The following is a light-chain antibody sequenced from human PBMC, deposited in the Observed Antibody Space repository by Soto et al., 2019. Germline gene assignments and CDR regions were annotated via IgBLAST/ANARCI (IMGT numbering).Light chain of an antibody. Sequence: EIVMTQSPATLSVSPGERATLSCRASQSVGSNLAWYQQKPGQAPRLLIYGASTRATAIPARFSGSGSGTELTLTISSLKSEDFAIYFCQQYNNWPPDRTFGQGTKVEIK. J-gene: IGKJ1*01. V-gene: IGKV3-15*01. CDR2: GAS. CDR1: QSVGSN. CDR3: QQYNNWPPDRT.